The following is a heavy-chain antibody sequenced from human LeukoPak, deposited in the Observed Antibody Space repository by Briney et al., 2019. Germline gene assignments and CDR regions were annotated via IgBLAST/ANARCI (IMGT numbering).Heavy chain of an antibody. J-gene: IGHJ4*02. Sequence: GGSLRLSCAASGFTVSNIYMSWVRQAPGVGLEWVSVTDRGDNTKYADPVKGRFTASRDYSENTLYLQMNSLRVEDTAIYYCGTTTLSATWNYWGQGTLVTVSS. CDR2: TDRGDNT. CDR1: GFTVSNIY. D-gene: IGHD3-16*02. V-gene: IGHV3-53*01. CDR3: GTTTLSATWNY.